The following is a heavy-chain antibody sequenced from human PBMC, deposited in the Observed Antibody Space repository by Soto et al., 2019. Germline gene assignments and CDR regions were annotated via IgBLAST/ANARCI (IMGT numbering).Heavy chain of an antibody. CDR1: GFTFGACA. Sequence: GGSLRLSCTASGFTFGACAMIWFRQAPGKGLEWVGFIRTRVYGGTTEYAASVKGRFSISRDDSKSIAYLQMNSLKTEDTAVYYCSRGGAHYYGSPYYFDYWGQGTLVTVSS. D-gene: IGHD3-10*01. CDR2: IRTRVYGGTT. J-gene: IGHJ4*02. V-gene: IGHV3-49*03. CDR3: SRGGAHYYGSPYYFDY.